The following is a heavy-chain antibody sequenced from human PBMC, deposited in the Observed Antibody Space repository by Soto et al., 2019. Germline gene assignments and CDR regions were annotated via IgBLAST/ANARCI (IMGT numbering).Heavy chain of an antibody. CDR2: IIPILGIA. CDR3: ARGTNYYDSSGQSDY. D-gene: IGHD3-22*01. J-gene: IGHJ4*02. V-gene: IGHV1-69*02. CDR1: GGTFSSYT. Sequence: SVKVSCKASGGTFSSYTISWVRQAPGQGLEWMGRIIPILGIANYAQKFQGRVTITADKSTSTAYMELSSLRSEDTAVYYCARGTNYYDSSGQSDYWSQGTLVTVSS.